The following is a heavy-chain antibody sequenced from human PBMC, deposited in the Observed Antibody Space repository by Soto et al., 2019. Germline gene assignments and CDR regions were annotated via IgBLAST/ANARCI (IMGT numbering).Heavy chain of an antibody. Sequence: GGSLRLSCAASRFTFSSYAMHWGRQAPGKGLEWVAVISYDGSNKYYADSVKGRFTISRDNSKNTLYLQMNSLRAEDTAVYYCASGARRYCYGSVYWGRATLVTLST. CDR1: RFTFSSYA. D-gene: IGHD5-18*01. CDR3: ASGARRYCYGSVY. V-gene: IGHV3-30-3*01. J-gene: IGHJ4*02. CDR2: ISYDGSNK.